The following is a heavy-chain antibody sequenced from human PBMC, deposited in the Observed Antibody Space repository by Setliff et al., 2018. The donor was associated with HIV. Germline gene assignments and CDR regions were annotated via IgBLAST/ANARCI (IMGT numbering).Heavy chain of an antibody. CDR1: GDSMRTNY. V-gene: IGHV4-59*08. CDR3: ARRSTVARGVDCFDL. CDR2: VDYSGSS. J-gene: IGHJ4*02. D-gene: IGHD3-10*01. Sequence: KPSETLSLTCSVSGDSMRTNYWTWIRQSPGKGLEWIGHVDYSGSSTYNPSLNSRVTLSIDTPKSQFSLRLSSVTAADTALYYCARRSTVARGVDCFDLWGQGTQVTVSS.